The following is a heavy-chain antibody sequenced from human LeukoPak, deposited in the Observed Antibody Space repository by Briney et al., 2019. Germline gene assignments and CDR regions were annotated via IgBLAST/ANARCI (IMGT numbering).Heavy chain of an antibody. CDR1: GASINAYY. CDR2: MSYSGRT. CDR3: AQQVVGTSNSFDV. J-gene: IGHJ3*01. D-gene: IGHD6-13*01. Sequence: SETLSLICNVPGASINAYYWTWIRQSPEKGLEWIASMSYSGRTDSNPSLKSRVSMSVGPSKSQFSLRLTSVTAADTAIYYCAQQVVGTSNSFDVWGRGTFVAVSS. V-gene: IGHV4-59*01.